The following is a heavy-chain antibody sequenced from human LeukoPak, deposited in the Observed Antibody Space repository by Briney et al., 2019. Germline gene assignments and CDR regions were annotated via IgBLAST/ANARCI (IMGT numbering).Heavy chain of an antibody. CDR3: ARVRAAAGTDWFDP. Sequence: GASVNVSCKASGYTFTGYYMHWVRQAPGQGLEWMGWINPNSGGTNYAQKFQGRVTMTRDTSISTAYMELSRLRSDDTAVYYCARVRAAAGTDWFDPWGQGTLVTVSS. D-gene: IGHD6-13*01. V-gene: IGHV1-2*02. CDR1: GYTFTGYY. J-gene: IGHJ5*02. CDR2: INPNSGGT.